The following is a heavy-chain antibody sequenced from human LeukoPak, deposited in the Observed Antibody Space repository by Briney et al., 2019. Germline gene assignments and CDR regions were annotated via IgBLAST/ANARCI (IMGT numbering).Heavy chain of an antibody. Sequence: SETLSLTCTVSGGSISSYYWSWIRQPPGKGLEWIGYIYHSGSTYYNPSLKSRVTISVDRSKNQFSLKLSSVTAADTAVYYCARGWFGELLSYYYYYMDVWGKGTTVTVSS. D-gene: IGHD3-10*01. CDR1: GGSISSYY. CDR3: ARGWFGELLSYYYYYMDV. V-gene: IGHV4-59*12. CDR2: IYHSGST. J-gene: IGHJ6*03.